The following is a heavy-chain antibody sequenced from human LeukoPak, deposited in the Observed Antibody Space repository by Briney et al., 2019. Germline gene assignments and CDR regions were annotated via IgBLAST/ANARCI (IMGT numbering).Heavy chain of an antibody. CDR2: INHSGST. V-gene: IGHV4-34*01. D-gene: IGHD3-22*01. CDR3: ARGFNDSSGYYVYFDY. J-gene: IGHJ4*02. CDR1: GFAFSDYS. Sequence: GSLRLSCAAPGFAFSDYSMNWVRQPPGKGLEWIGEINHSGSTNYNPSLKSRVTISVDTSKNQFSLKLSSVTAADTAVYYCARGFNDSSGYYVYFDYWGQGTLVTVSS.